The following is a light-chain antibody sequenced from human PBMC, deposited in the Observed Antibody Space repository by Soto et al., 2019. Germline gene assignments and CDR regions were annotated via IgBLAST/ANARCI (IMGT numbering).Light chain of an antibody. CDR1: ESVRSN. Sequence: EIVMTQSPATLSVSPGERATLSCRASESVRSNLAWYQQKPGQAPRLLIYGSSTRATGIPARFSGSGSGTEFTLTISSLQSEDFSVYYFQHYHNWPMTFGQGTRLEIK. V-gene: IGKV3-15*01. CDR2: GSS. CDR3: QHYHNWPMT. J-gene: IGKJ5*01.